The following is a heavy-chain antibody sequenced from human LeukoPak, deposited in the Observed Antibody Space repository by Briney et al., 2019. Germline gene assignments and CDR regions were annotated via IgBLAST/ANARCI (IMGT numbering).Heavy chain of an antibody. CDR1: KFSLTTFS. J-gene: IGHJ2*01. D-gene: IGHD6-13*01. V-gene: IGHV3-23*01. CDR2: ITASGDRT. CDR3: AKDLRGPAAGTWYFDL. Sequence: GGSLRLPCAASKFSLTTFSMGWVRQAPGKGLEWVSGITASGDRTHYSDSVKGRFTISRDNSKSTLYLQMNSLRADDSATYFCAKDLRGPAAGTWYFDLWGRGTLVTVSS.